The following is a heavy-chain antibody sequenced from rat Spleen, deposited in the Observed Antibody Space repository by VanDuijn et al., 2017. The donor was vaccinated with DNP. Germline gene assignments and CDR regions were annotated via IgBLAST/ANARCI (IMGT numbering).Heavy chain of an antibody. Sequence: EVQLQESGPGLVKPSQSLSLTCSVTGYSITSNYWGWIRKFPGNKLEWMGYISYSGSTSYNPSLKSRISITRDTSKNQFFLQLNSVTTEDTATYYCARSWVGAGFDYWGQGVMVTVSS. CDR1: GYSITSNY. D-gene: IGHD5-1*01. V-gene: IGHV3-1*01. J-gene: IGHJ2*01. CDR2: ISYSGST. CDR3: ARSWVGAGFDY.